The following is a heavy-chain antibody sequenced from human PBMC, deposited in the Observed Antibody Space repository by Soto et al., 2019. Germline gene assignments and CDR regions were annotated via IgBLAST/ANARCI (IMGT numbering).Heavy chain of an antibody. CDR2: ISGSGGST. Sequence: GGSLRLSCAASGFTFSSYAMSWVRQAPGKGLEWVSAISGSGGSTYYADSVKGRFTISRDNSKNTLYLQMNSLRAEDTAVYYCAKDGQEDSSSWYPDAFDIWGQGTMVTVSS. CDR3: AKDGQEDSSSWYPDAFDI. V-gene: IGHV3-23*01. D-gene: IGHD6-13*01. J-gene: IGHJ3*02. CDR1: GFTFSSYA.